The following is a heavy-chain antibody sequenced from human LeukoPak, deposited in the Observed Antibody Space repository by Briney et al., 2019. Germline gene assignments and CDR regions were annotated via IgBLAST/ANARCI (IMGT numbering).Heavy chain of an antibody. CDR1: GGSISSYY. J-gene: IGHJ5*02. Sequence: PSETLSLTCTVSGGSISSYYWSWIRQPAGKGLEWIGRIYTSGSTNYNPSLKSRVTMSVDTSKNQFSLKLSSVTAADTAVYYCARGKAAAGHYNWFDPWGQGTLVTVSS. CDR3: ARGKAAAGHYNWFDP. CDR2: IYTSGST. V-gene: IGHV4-4*07. D-gene: IGHD6-13*01.